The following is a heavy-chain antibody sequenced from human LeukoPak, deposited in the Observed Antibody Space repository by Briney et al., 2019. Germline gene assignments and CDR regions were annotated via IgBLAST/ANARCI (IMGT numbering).Heavy chain of an antibody. V-gene: IGHV4-39*01. CDR2: IYYGGST. Sequence: SETLSLTCTVSGGSISSSDYYWGWIRQPPGKGLEWIGSIYYGGSTYYNPSLKSRVTISVDTSKNRFSLRLSSVTAADTAVYYCARRAYSYGIFDYWGQGTLVTVSS. D-gene: IGHD5-18*01. J-gene: IGHJ4*02. CDR3: ARRAYSYGIFDY. CDR1: GGSISSSDYY.